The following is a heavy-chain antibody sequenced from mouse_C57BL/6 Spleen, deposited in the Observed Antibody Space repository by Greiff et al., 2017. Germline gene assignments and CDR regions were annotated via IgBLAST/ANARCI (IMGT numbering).Heavy chain of an antibody. Sequence: EVQLVESGGGLVKPGGSLKLSCAASGFTFSSYTMSWVRQTPEKRLAWVATISGGGGNTYYPDSVKGRFTISRDNAKITLYLQMSSLRSEDTALYYCARHDTTVPYAMDYWGQGTSVTVSS. V-gene: IGHV5-9*01. D-gene: IGHD1-1*01. CDR3: ARHDTTVPYAMDY. J-gene: IGHJ4*01. CDR1: GFTFSSYT. CDR2: ISGGGGNT.